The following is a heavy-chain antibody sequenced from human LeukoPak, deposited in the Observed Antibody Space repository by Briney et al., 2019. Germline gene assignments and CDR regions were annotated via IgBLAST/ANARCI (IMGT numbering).Heavy chain of an antibody. CDR2: INPDGGNT. Sequence: ASVKVSCKASGYTFTNSYIHWVRQAPGQVLEWMGLINPDGGNTNYAQNFQGRVTLTRDTSTSTVYMELSSLRSEDTAVYYCARGDTEVSPVHIGYCSGGSCYYYYYYMDVWGKGTTVTISS. CDR1: GYTFTNSY. V-gene: IGHV1-46*01. CDR3: ARGDTEVSPVHIGYCSGGSCYYYYYYMDV. J-gene: IGHJ6*03. D-gene: IGHD2-15*01.